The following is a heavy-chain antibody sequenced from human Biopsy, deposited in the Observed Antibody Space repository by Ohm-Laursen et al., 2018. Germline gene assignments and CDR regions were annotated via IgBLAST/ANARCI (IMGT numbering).Heavy chain of an antibody. Sequence: SSVKVSCNASGVTFDTYAFGWVRQAPGQGLEWMGGRIPYFNTIYYARNFQDRAVITADRSARTTDMQLSGLRPDDTAVYYCVGGQRGPPIGVTVPGDAFNLWGPGTMVTVSP. CDR1: GVTFDTYA. CDR3: VGGQRGPPIGVTVPGDAFNL. V-gene: IGHV1-69*01. CDR2: RIPYFNTI. J-gene: IGHJ3*01. D-gene: IGHD2/OR15-2a*01.